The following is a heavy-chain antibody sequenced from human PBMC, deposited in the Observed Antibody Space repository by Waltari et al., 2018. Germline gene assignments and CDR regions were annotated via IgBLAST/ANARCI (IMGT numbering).Heavy chain of an antibody. D-gene: IGHD3-22*01. V-gene: IGHV1-2*02. CDR3: ARGIYYDSSGGYYGMDV. J-gene: IGHJ6*02. CDR1: GYTFTGYY. Sequence: QVQLVQSGAEVKKPGASVKVSCKASGYTFTGYYMHWVRQAPGQGLEWMGWINPNSGGTNYAQKFQGRVTMTRNTSISTAYMELSSLRSEDTAVYYCARGIYYDSSGGYYGMDVWGQGTTVTVSS. CDR2: INPNSGGT.